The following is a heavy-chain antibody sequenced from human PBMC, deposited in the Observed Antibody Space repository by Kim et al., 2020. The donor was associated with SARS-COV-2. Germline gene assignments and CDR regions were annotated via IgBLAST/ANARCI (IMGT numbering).Heavy chain of an antibody. CDR3: ARHRITMVRGATSPGY. D-gene: IGHD3-10*01. V-gene: IGHV5-51*01. J-gene: IGHJ4*02. CDR2: IYPGDSDT. CDR1: GYSFTSYW. Sequence: GESLKISCKGSGYSFTSYWIGWVRQMPGKGLEWMGIIYPGDSDTRYSPSFQGQVTISADKSISTAYLQWSSLKASDTAMYYCARHRITMVRGATSPGYWGQGTLVTVSS.